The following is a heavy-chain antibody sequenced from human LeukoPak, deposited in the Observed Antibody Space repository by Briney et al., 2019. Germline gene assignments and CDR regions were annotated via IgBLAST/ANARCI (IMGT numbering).Heavy chain of an antibody. CDR2: INPNSGGT. CDR3: ARDVWSYYGSGSYPDYYYYYMDV. CDR1: GYTFTGYY. V-gene: IGHV1-2*02. J-gene: IGHJ6*03. D-gene: IGHD3-10*01. Sequence: ASVKVSCKASGYTFTGYYMHWVRRAPGQGLEWMGWINPNSGGTNYAQKFQGRVTMTRDTSISTAYMELSRLRSDDTAVYYCARDVWSYYGSGSYPDYYYYYMDVWGKGTTVTVSS.